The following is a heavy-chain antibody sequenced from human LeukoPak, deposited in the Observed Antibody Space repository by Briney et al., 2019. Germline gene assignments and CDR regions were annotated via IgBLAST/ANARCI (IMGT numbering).Heavy chain of an antibody. Sequence: SVKVSCKASGGTFSSYAISWVRQAPGQGLEWMGRIIPILGIANYAQKFQGRVTITADKSTSTAYMELSSLRSEDTAVYYCARDTRSSWYYFFDYWGQGTLVTVSS. CDR2: IIPILGIA. V-gene: IGHV1-69*04. D-gene: IGHD6-13*01. CDR3: ARDTRSSWYYFFDY. J-gene: IGHJ4*02. CDR1: GGTFSSYA.